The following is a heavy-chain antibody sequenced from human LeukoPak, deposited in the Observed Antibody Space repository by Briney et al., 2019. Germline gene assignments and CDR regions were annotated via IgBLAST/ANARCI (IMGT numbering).Heavy chain of an antibody. D-gene: IGHD3-10*01. J-gene: IGHJ6*03. CDR3: ARDLKYFGSGSSFYYYYYMDA. V-gene: IGHV4-4*07. Sequence: SQRLSLASTLYARSISSYYTSWIRQPAGDWIEWIGCIFTRVTNNYNTSLKGRVTMSVDTSKNQFSLKLSSMTAADTAVYYCARDLKYFGSGSSFYYYYYMDAWGKGTKVTVSS. CDR2: IFTRVTN. CDR1: ARSISSYY.